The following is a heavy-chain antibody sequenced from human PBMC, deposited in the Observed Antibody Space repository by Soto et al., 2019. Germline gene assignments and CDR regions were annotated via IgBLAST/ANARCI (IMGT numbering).Heavy chain of an antibody. CDR1: GGSITSSSYY. V-gene: IGHV4-39*01. Sequence: SETLSLTCTVSGGSITSSSYYWGWIRQPPGKGLEWIGSIYYTGSTYYNPPLKSRVTISVDTSKNQFSLKLRSVTAADTAVYYCMLGSGWKDFDYWGQGTLVTVSS. D-gene: IGHD3-22*01. J-gene: IGHJ4*02. CDR2: IYYTGST. CDR3: MLGSGWKDFDY.